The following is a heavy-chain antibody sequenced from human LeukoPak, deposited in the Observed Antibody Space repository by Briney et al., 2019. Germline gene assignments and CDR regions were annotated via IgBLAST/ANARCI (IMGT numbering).Heavy chain of an antibody. CDR3: ARRRDYYDSSGYRGAFDI. V-gene: IGHV4-59*08. Sequence: SETLSLTCTVSGGSISSYYWSWIRQPPGKGLEWFGYIYYSGSTNYNPSLKSRVTISVDTSKNQFSLKLSSVTAADTAVYYCARRRDYYDSSGYRGAFDIWGQGTMVTVSS. D-gene: IGHD3-22*01. J-gene: IGHJ3*02. CDR1: GGSISSYY. CDR2: IYYSGST.